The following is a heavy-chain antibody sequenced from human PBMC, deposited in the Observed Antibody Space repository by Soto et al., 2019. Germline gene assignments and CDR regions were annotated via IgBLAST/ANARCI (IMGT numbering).Heavy chain of an antibody. J-gene: IGHJ4*02. CDR3: ARDTLELLYYFDY. V-gene: IGHV3-74*01. Sequence: GGSLRLSCAASGFTFSNYWMHWVRQAPGKGRVWVSRINSDGSSASYADSVKGRFTISRDNAKNTLYLQMNSLRAEDTAVYYCARDTLELLYYFDYWGQGTLVTVSS. CDR1: GFTFSNYW. D-gene: IGHD1-7*01. CDR2: INSDGSSA.